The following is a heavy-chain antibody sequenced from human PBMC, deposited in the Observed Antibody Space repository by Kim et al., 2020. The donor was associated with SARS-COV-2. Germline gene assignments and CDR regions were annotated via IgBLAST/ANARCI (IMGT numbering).Heavy chain of an antibody. D-gene: IGHD4-17*01. Sequence: GGSLRLSCTASGFTFGDYAMSWFRQAPGKGLEWVGLTRSKAYGGTTEYSASVKGRFTIASDDTKSIAYLQMNSLKTEDTDVYYCTRVGRNGDYYWGQGTLVTASS. V-gene: IGHV3-49*03. CDR3: TRVGRNGDYY. CDR2: TRSKAYGGTT. CDR1: GFTFGDYA. J-gene: IGHJ4*02.